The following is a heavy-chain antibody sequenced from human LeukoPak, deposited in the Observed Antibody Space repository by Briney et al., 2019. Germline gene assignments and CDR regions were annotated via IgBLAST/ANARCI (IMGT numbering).Heavy chain of an antibody. V-gene: IGHV4-38-2*02. CDR2: LYHSGST. CDR1: GGSISSGYY. Sequence: SETLSLTCTVSGGSISSGYYWVRIRQPPGKGLEWIGSLYHSGSTYYNPSLKSRVIISIDTSKNQFSLKLSSVTASDTAVYYCARGIVTGTTNWFDPWGQGTLVTVSS. J-gene: IGHJ5*02. CDR3: ARGIVTGTTNWFDP. D-gene: IGHD1-1*01.